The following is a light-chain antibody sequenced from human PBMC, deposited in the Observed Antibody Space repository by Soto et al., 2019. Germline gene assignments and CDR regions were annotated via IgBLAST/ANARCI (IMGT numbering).Light chain of an antibody. V-gene: IGKV3-15*01. CDR2: GAS. Sequence: EIVMTQSPAILSVSPLEVATLSFRASQSVSPYLAWYQQKPGQAPRLLIHGASTSATGIPARLSGSGSGTEFTLTISSLQSEDFAVYYCQQYNNWSPGTFGQGAKVDIK. J-gene: IGKJ1*01. CDR3: QQYNNWSPGT. CDR1: QSVSPY.